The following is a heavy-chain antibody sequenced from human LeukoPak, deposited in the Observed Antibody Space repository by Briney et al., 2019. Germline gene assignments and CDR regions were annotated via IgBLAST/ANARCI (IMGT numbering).Heavy chain of an antibody. D-gene: IGHD3-16*01. CDR2: ISSSGVGT. J-gene: IGHJ4*02. V-gene: IGHV3-23*01. CDR3: AESPGGY. CDR1: GLTFSSYA. Sequence: PGGSLRLSCAASGLTFSSYAMSWVRQAPGKGLEWVSSISSSGVGTHYADSVKGRFTISRDNSKNTLYLQMNSLRVEDTAVYYRAESPGGYWGQGTLVTVSS.